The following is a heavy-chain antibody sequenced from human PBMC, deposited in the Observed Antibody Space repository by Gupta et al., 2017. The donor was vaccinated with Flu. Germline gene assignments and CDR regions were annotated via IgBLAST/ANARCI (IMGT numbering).Heavy chain of an antibody. Sequence: QVQLQDSGPGLVKPSQNLSLPCTVSGGSIRSGGYYWSWIRQHPGKGLEWIGYIYYSGSTYYNPSLKSRVTISVDTSKNQFSLKLSSVTAADTAVYYCARVGGYYDSSGYSLRRYYFDYWGQGTLVTVSS. V-gene: IGHV4-31*03. CDR2: IYYSGST. CDR1: GGSIRSGGYY. CDR3: ARVGGYYDSSGYSLRRYYFDY. D-gene: IGHD3-22*01. J-gene: IGHJ4*02.